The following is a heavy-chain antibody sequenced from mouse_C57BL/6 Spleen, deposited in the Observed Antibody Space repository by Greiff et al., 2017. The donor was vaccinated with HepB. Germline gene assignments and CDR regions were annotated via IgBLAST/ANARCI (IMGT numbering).Heavy chain of an antibody. V-gene: IGHV1-43*01. CDR1: GYSFTGYY. CDR3: VNSKGFAY. D-gene: IGHD2-5*01. J-gene: IGHJ3*01. CDR2: INPSTGGT. Sequence: VQLQQSGPELVKPGASVKISCKASGYSFTGYYMHWVKQSSEKSLEWIGEINPSTGGTSYNQKFKGKATLTVDKSSSTAYMQLKSLTSEDSAVYYCVNSKGFAYWGQGTLVTVSA.